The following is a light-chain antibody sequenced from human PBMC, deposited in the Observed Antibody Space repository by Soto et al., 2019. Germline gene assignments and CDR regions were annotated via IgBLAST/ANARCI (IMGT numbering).Light chain of an antibody. CDR2: DAS. CDR1: QSVSSY. V-gene: IGKV3-11*01. Sequence: EIVLTQSQATLSLSPWEIAPLXWRASQSVSSYLAWYQQKPGQAPRLLIYDASNRATGIPARFSGSGSGTEFTLTISSLEPEDFAVYYCQQRSNWPITFGQGTRLENK. J-gene: IGKJ5*01. CDR3: QQRSNWPIT.